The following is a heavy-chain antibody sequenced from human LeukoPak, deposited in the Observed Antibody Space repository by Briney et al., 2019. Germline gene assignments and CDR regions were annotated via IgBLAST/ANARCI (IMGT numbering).Heavy chain of an antibody. J-gene: IGHJ4*02. CDR2: ISSSSSTI. Sequence: GGSLRLSCAASGFTFSTYSMNWVRQAPGKGLEWVSYISSSSSTIYYADSVKGRFTISRDNAKNSLYLQMNSLGAEDTAVYYCAKTPPVPAAPLYYFDYWGQGTLVTVSS. CDR1: GFTFSTYS. CDR3: AKTPPVPAAPLYYFDY. V-gene: IGHV3-48*01. D-gene: IGHD2-2*01.